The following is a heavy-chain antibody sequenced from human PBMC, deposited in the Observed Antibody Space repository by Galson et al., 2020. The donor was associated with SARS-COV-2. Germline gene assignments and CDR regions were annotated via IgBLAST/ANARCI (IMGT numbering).Heavy chain of an antibody. V-gene: IGHV5-51*01. Sequence: GESLKIHCQGSGYSFTSSWIGWVRQTPGRGPEWVGLNHPDDSDTRYSPAFQGQVTISADKSISTAYLQWSTLKASDTAIDYCARRGGSLWYFDLWGRGTLVIVSS. J-gene: IGHJ2*01. D-gene: IGHD2-15*01. CDR3: ARRGGSLWYFDL. CDR2: NHPDDSDT. CDR1: GYSFTSSW.